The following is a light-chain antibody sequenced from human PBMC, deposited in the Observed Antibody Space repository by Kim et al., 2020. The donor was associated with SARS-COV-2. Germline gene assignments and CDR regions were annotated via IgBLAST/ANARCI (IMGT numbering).Light chain of an antibody. CDR2: DVT. CDR1: SSDVGTYDL. J-gene: IGLJ3*02. Sequence: QSALTQPASVSGSPGQSITISCTGASSDVGTYDLVSWYQQEAGKAPKLMIYDVTKRSSGAPIRFSGSKSGNTASLTISGLQAEDEGHYYCYSYAGSNRGVFGGGTKVTVL. V-gene: IGLV2-23*02. CDR3: YSYAGSNRGV.